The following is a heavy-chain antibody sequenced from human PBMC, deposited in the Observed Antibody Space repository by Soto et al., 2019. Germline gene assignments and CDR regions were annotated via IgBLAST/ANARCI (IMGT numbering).Heavy chain of an antibody. V-gene: IGHV3-23*01. Sequence: EVQLLDSGGGLVQPGGSLRLSCTASGFTFSGYAMGWVRQAPGKGLEWVSGISDDGVATYYADSAKGRFSISRDNFKNMVYMQMDSLRGEDTALYLCVKFRAGTDQKYFFDSWAQGTLVSVSS. CDR1: GFTFSGYA. D-gene: IGHD6-19*01. CDR3: VKFRAGTDQKYFFDS. CDR2: ISDDGVAT. J-gene: IGHJ4*02.